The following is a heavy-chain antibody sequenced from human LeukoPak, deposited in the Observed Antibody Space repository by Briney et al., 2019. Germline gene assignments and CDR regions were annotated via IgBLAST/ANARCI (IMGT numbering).Heavy chain of an antibody. D-gene: IGHD3-22*01. CDR2: ISSSSSYI. V-gene: IGHV3-21*01. CDR1: GFTFSSYS. Sequence: GGSLRLSCAASGFTFSSYSMNWVRQAPGKGLEWVSSISSSSSYIYYADSVKGRFTISRDNAKNSLYLQMNSLRAEDTAVYYCASAVGDYDSSGYYTRDYWGQGTLVTVSS. CDR3: ASAVGDYDSSGYYTRDY. J-gene: IGHJ4*02.